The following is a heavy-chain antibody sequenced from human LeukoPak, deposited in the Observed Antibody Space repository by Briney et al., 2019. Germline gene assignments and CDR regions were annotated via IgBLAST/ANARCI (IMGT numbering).Heavy chain of an antibody. J-gene: IGHJ4*02. D-gene: IGHD1-26*01. CDR2: ISAYNGNT. CDR3: ARDRELPTDY. Sequence: ASVKVSCKASGYRFRDYGISWVRQAPGQGLEWIGRISAYNGNTNFAQKLQGRVTMTTDTSTSTAYMELRSLRSDDTAVYYCARDRELPTDYWGQGTLVTVSS. V-gene: IGHV1-18*01. CDR1: GYRFRDYG.